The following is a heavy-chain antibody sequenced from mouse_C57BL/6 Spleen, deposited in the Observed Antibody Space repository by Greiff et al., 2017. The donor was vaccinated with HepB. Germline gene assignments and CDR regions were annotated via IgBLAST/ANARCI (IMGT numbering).Heavy chain of an antibody. CDR3: ARSLWLRGYYFDY. V-gene: IGHV7-3*01. Sequence: EVNLVESGGGLVQPGGSLSLSCAASGFTFTDYYMSWVRQPPGKALEWLGFIRNKANGYTTEYSASVKGRFTISRDNSQSILYLQMNALRAEDSATYYCARSLWLRGYYFDYWGQGTTLTVSS. CDR1: GFTFTDYY. D-gene: IGHD2-2*01. J-gene: IGHJ2*01. CDR2: IRNKANGYTT.